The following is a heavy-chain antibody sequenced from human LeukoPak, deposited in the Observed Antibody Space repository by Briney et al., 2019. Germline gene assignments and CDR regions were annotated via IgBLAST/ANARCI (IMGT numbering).Heavy chain of an antibody. Sequence: GASVKVSCKASGGTFSSYAISWVRQAPGQGLEWMGGIIPIFGTANYAQKFQGRVTITTDESTSTAYMELSSLRSEDTAVYYCARGNDILTGYSYMDVWGKGTTVTVS. CDR3: ARGNDILTGYSYMDV. V-gene: IGHV1-69*05. CDR2: IIPIFGTA. D-gene: IGHD3-9*01. CDR1: GGTFSSYA. J-gene: IGHJ6*03.